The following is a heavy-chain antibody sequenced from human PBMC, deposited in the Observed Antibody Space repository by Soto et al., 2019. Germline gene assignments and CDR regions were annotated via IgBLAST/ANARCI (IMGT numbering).Heavy chain of an antibody. CDR3: ARDFLTLSSGWFHIGY. J-gene: IGHJ4*02. CDR1: GYTFTSYA. D-gene: IGHD6-19*01. CDR2: INAGNGNT. V-gene: IGHV1-3*01. Sequence: QVQLVQSGAEVKKPGASVKVSCKASGYTFTSYAMHWVRQAPGQRLEWMGWINAGNGNTKYSQKFQGRVTITRDTXAXXAYMELSSLRSKDTALYYCARDFLTLSSGWFHIGYWGQGTLVTVSS.